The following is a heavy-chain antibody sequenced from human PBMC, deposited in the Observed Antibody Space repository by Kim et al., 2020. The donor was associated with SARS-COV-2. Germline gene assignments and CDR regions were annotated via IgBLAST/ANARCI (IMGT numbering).Heavy chain of an antibody. CDR1: GFTFSSYG. Sequence: GGSLRLSCAASGFTFSSYGMHWVRQAPGKGLEWVAVISYDGSNKYYADSVKGRFTISRDNSKNTLYLQMNSLRAEDTTVYYCAKEHVPGRFGPAEGYDFWSGYWPDNYYYYGMDVWGQGTTVTVSS. D-gene: IGHD3-3*01. CDR2: ISYDGSNK. CDR3: AKEHVPGRFGPAEGYDFWSGYWPDNYYYYGMDV. J-gene: IGHJ6*02. V-gene: IGHV3-30*18.